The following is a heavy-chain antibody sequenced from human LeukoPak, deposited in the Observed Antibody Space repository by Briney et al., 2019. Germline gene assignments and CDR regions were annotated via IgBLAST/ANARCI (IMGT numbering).Heavy chain of an antibody. Sequence: GGSLRLSCAASGFTFSSFAMTWVRQAPGKGLEWVSVISGSGGTTYYADSVKGRFTISRDSSKNTLYLQMNSLRAEDTAVYYCAKVSGGGLYYDGMDVWGQGTTVIVSS. CDR3: AKVSGGGLYYDGMDV. V-gene: IGHV3-23*01. CDR1: GFTFSSFA. J-gene: IGHJ6*02. D-gene: IGHD1-14*01. CDR2: ISGSGGTT.